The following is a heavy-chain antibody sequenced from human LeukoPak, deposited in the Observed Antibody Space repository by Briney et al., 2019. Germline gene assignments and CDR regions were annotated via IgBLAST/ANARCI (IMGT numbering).Heavy chain of an antibody. V-gene: IGHV3-74*01. CDR3: SRRWLQHAFDI. Sequence: GGSLRLSCAASGFTFSSYWMHWVRQTPGKGLVWVSRLNSDGSSTIYADSVKGRFTISRDNAKNTLYLQMNSLRAEDTAVYYCSRRWLQHAFDIWGQGTMVTVSS. CDR2: LNSDGSST. CDR1: GFTFSSYW. D-gene: IGHD5-24*01. J-gene: IGHJ3*02.